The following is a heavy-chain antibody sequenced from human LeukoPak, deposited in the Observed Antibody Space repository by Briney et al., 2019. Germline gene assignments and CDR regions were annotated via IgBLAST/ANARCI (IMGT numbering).Heavy chain of an antibody. CDR3: ARDYLYRGLRDYYYYYGMDV. D-gene: IGHD4-17*01. V-gene: IGHV3-30*03. Sequence: GRSLRLSCAASGFTFSSYGMHWVRQAPGKGLEWVAVISYDGSNKYYADSVKGRFTISRDNSKNTLYLQMNSLRAEDTAVYYCARDYLYRGLRDYYYYYGMDVWGQGTTVTVSS. J-gene: IGHJ6*02. CDR2: ISYDGSNK. CDR1: GFTFSSYG.